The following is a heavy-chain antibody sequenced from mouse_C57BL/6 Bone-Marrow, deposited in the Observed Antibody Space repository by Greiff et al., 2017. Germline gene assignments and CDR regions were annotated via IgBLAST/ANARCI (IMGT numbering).Heavy chain of an antibody. J-gene: IGHJ3*01. CDR1: GYSFTGYY. D-gene: IGHD2-2*01. CDR3: RRGLRRRFAY. CDR2: INPSSGGT. Sequence: EVQLLQSGPELVKPGASVKISCKASGYSFTGYYMNWVKQSPEKSLEWIGEINPSSGGTTSNQKFKANATLTVDKTTSTASMQLKRLTSEDSAVYYCRRGLRRRFAYWGQGTLVTVSA. V-gene: IGHV1-42*01.